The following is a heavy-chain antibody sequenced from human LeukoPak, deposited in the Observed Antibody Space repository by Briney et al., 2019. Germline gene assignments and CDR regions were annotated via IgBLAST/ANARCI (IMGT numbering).Heavy chain of an antibody. D-gene: IGHD3-3*01. Sequence: GGSLRLSRAASGFTFSSYWRSWVRQAPGKGLEWVANIKQDGSERYYVDSVKGRFTISRGNGKNSLYLQMNSLRAEDTAVYYCANSHFWSGFYWGQGTLVTVSS. J-gene: IGHJ4*02. CDR2: IKQDGSER. V-gene: IGHV3-7*01. CDR1: GFTFSSYW. CDR3: ANSHFWSGFY.